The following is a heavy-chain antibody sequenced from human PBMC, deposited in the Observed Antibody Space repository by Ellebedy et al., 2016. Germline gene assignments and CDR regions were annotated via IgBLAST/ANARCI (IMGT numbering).Heavy chain of an antibody. J-gene: IGHJ5*02. CDR1: GYTFTTFS. D-gene: IGHD2-15*01. Sequence: ASVKVSXXASGYTFTTFSITWVRQVPGQGLEWMGFVNTFSGNTKFAQKFQGRVSMTTDSSTHTAYMDLRSLRSEDTAVYYCARRFSVVAGTFDWFDPWGQGTLVTVSS. CDR2: VNTFSGNT. V-gene: IGHV1-18*04. CDR3: ARRFSVVAGTFDWFDP.